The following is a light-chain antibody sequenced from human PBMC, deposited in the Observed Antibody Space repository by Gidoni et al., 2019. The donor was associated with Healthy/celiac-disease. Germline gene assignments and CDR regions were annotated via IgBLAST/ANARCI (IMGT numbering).Light chain of an antibody. CDR2: GAS. CDR1: QSVRSN. CDR3: QQYNNWPRT. V-gene: IGKV3-15*01. J-gene: IGKJ1*01. Sequence: EIVMTQSPTTLSVSQGGRATLSCRASQSVRSNLAWYQQKPGQAPRLLIYGASTRATGIPARFSGSGSGTEFTLTISSLQSEDFAVYYCQQYNNWPRTFGQGTKVEIK.